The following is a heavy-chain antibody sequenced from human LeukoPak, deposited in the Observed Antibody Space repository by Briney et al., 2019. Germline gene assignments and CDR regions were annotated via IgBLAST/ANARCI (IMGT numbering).Heavy chain of an antibody. J-gene: IGHJ3*02. CDR1: GFTFSDYY. V-gene: IGHV3-11*06. CDR2: VSSSSTNK. D-gene: IGHD1-1*01. Sequence: GGSLRLSCAASGFTFSDYYMSWIRQAPGKGLEWVSSVSSSSTNKFYADSVKGRFTISRDDAKNSLYLRMNSLRVEDTAVYYCARENFMATSGTTFDIWGQGTMVSVSS. CDR3: ARENFMATSGTTFDI.